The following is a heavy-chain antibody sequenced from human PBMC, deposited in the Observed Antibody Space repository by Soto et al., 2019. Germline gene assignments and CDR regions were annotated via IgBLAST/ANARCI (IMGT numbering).Heavy chain of an antibody. J-gene: IGHJ6*02. CDR2: IYYSGST. V-gene: IGHV4-30-4*01. CDR3: ARDRSVRGDNGMDV. CDR1: GGSISSGDYY. D-gene: IGHD3-16*01. Sequence: KTSETLSLTCTVSGGSISSGDYYWSWIRQPPGKGLEWIGYIYYSGSTYYNPSLKSRVTISVDASKNQFSLKLSSVTAADTAVYYCARDRSVRGDNGMDVWGQGTTVTVSS.